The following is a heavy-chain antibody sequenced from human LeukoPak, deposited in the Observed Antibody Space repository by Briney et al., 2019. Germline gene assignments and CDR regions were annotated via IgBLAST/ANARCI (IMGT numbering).Heavy chain of an antibody. V-gene: IGHV4-4*07. J-gene: IGHJ4*02. D-gene: IGHD2-8*02. Sequence: KPSETLSPTCTVSGGSISSYYWSWIRQPAGKGLEWIGRIYSSGSTNYNPSLKSRVTMSVDASKSHVSLRLSSVAAADTAVYYCARTEKLLYFDYWGQGILVTVSS. CDR1: GGSISSYY. CDR3: ARTEKLLYFDY. CDR2: IYSSGST.